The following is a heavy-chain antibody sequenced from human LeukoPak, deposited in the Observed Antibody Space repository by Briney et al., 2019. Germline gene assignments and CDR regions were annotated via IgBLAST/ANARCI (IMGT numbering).Heavy chain of an antibody. D-gene: IGHD2-15*01. V-gene: IGHV1-2*02. J-gene: IGHJ4*02. CDR2: INPNSGGT. Sequence: ALVKVSCKASGYTFTDYYMHWVRQAPGQGLEWMGWINPNSGGTNYAQKFQGRVTMTRDTSISTAYMELSRLRSDDTAVYYCARELPRWYFDYWGQGTLVTVSS. CDR3: ARELPRWYFDY. CDR1: GYTFTDYY.